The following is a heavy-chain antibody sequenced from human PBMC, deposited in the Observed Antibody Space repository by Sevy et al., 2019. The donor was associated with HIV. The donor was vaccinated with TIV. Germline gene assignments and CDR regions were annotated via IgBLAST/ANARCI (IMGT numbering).Heavy chain of an antibody. CDR1: GFTFSSYA. Sequence: GGSLRLSCAASGFTFSSYAMHWVRQAPGKGLERVAVISYDGSNKYYADSVKGRFTISRDNSKNTLYLQMNSLRAEDTAVYYCARGRPLYYYDSSGYFGYWGQGTLVTVSS. D-gene: IGHD3-22*01. CDR2: ISYDGSNK. V-gene: IGHV3-30-3*01. CDR3: ARGRPLYYYDSSGYFGY. J-gene: IGHJ4*02.